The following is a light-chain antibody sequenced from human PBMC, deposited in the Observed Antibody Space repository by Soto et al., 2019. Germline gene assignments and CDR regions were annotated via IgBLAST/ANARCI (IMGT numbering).Light chain of an antibody. CDR2: EGR. V-gene: IGLV2-14*02. Sequence: QSALTQPASVSGSPGQSISISCSGASSDIGTFSLVSWYQQHPGNPPKLLIYEGRRRPSGVPDRFSGSKSGTSASLAISGLRSEDEADYYCAAWDDSLSGPVFGGGTKLTVL. CDR3: AAWDDSLSGPV. CDR1: SSDIGTFSL. J-gene: IGLJ3*02.